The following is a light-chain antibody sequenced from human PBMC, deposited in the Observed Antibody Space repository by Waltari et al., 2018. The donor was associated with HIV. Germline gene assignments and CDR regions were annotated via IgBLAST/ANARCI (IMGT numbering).Light chain of an antibody. Sequence: EIVMIQSPLSLPVTPGEPASISCRSSQSLLQSNGYNYLDWYLQKPGQSPQVLIYLGSNRASGVPDRFSGSGSGTDFTLTISRVEAEDVGIYYCMQAVQTPPTFGQGTRVEIK. J-gene: IGKJ1*01. CDR2: LGS. V-gene: IGKV2-28*01. CDR3: MQAVQTPPT. CDR1: QSLLQSNGYNY.